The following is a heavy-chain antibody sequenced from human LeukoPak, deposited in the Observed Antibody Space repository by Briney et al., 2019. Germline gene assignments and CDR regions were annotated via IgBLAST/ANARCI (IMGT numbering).Heavy chain of an antibody. CDR3: AKDGGLWVSAHWGDS. Sequence: GGSLRLSCAASGFAFSSYTMSWVRQAPGKGLEWVSTITTSDGNTYYADSVKGRFTVSRDNSKNTLFLQMNSLRAEDTAVYYCAKDGGLWVSAHWGDSWGRGTLVTVSS. V-gene: IGHV3-23*01. CDR2: ITTSDGNT. D-gene: IGHD7-27*01. CDR1: GFAFSSYT. J-gene: IGHJ4*02.